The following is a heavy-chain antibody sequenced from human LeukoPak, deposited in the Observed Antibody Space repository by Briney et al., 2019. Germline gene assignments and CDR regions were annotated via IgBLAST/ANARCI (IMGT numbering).Heavy chain of an antibody. CDR3: ARDYCTRGGDCYKEVLFHP. CDR2: ISPYDGDT. CDR1: GYTFAIYG. D-gene: IGHD2-21*02. V-gene: IGHV1-18*01. Sequence: APVKVSCTASGYTFAIYGISWVRQAPGQGLEWMAWISPYDGDTNYAQNFEGRVTMTTETATSTAYMELRSLRSDDTAIYYCARDYCTRGGDCYKEVLFHPWGQGTVVTISS. J-gene: IGHJ5*02.